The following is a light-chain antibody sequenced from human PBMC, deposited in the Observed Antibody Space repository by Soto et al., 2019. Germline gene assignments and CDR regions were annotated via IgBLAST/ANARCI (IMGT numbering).Light chain of an antibody. CDR1: QAVISNY. J-gene: IGKJ4*01. Sequence: EIVLTQSPGTVSLSPGDRATLSCRSSQAVISNYLAWYQQKPGQAPRLLISGASNRAAGVPDRISGSGSGTDFTLTISRLEPEDFAVYYCQQYSNTPLTFGGGTKVEIK. CDR2: GAS. V-gene: IGKV3-20*01. CDR3: QQYSNTPLT.